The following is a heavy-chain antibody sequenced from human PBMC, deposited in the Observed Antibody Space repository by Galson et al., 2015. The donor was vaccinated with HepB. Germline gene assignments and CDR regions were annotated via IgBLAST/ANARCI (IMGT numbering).Heavy chain of an antibody. CDR2: ISGSGGST. D-gene: IGHD3-22*01. CDR1: GFTFRSYA. J-gene: IGHJ3*02. V-gene: IGHV3-23*01. Sequence: SLRLSCAASGFTFRSYAMNWVRQAPGKGLEWVSAISGSGGSTSYADSVKGRFTISRDNSKNTLYLQMNSLRAEDTALYYCARKYYYDCSGHYLDVLDIWGQGTMVTVSS. CDR3: ARKYYYDCSGHYLDVLDI.